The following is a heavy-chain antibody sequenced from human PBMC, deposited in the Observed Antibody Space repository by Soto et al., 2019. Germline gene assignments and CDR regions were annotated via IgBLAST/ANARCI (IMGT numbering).Heavy chain of an antibody. J-gene: IGHJ3*02. D-gene: IGHD3-16*01. V-gene: IGHV4-34*01. CDR1: DGSSSGYY. CDR3: ARVSGETDAFDI. CDR2: INPSGST. Sequence: SETLSLTCTVYDGSSSGYYWSWVRQPPGKGLKWIGEINPSGSTNYNPSLKSRVTISVDTSKNQFSLKLTSVTAADTAVYYCARVSGETDAFDIWGQGTMVTVSS.